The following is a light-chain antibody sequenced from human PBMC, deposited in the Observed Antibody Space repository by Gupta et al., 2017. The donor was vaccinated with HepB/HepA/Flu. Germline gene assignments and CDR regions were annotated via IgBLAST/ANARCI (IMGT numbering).Light chain of an antibody. CDR2: AAS. CDR3: QQSYTTPFT. Sequence: NQLTESSSSLSSSVGDRVTITCRASQSITTYLNWYQQKPGKAPNLLIFAASSLQSGVPSRFSGSGSGTDFTLTISTLQPEDFGTYYCQQSYTTPFTFGPGTKLEIK. CDR1: QSITTY. J-gene: IGKJ3*01. V-gene: IGKV1-39*01.